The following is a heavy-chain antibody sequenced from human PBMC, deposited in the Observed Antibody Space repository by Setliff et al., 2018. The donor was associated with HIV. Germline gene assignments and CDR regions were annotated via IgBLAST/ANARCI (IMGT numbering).Heavy chain of an antibody. V-gene: IGHV4-59*11. CDR2: ISHSGNT. CDR3: ARSTVGETGYYGIDV. D-gene: IGHD1-26*01. CDR1: GDSINTHY. Sequence: KPSETLSLTCTVSGDSINTHYWSWIRQPPGKGLEWIGCISHSGNTNFNPSLNSRVTISLDTSKNQFSLRLTSLTAADTAIYYCARSTVGETGYYGIDVWGPGTTVTVSS. J-gene: IGHJ6*02.